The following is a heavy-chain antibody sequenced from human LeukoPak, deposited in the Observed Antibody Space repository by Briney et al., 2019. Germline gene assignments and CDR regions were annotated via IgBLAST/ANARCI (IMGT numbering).Heavy chain of an antibody. V-gene: IGHV1-2*06. CDR3: ARARVDCSSTSCRISGHFDY. J-gene: IGHJ4*02. CDR1: GYTFTGYY. D-gene: IGHD2-2*01. Sequence: ASVKVSCKASGYTFTGYYMHWVRQAPGQGLEWMGRINPNSGGTNYAQKFQGRVTMTRDTSISTAYMELSRLSSDDTAVYYCARARVDCSSTSCRISGHFDYWGQGTLVTVSS. CDR2: INPNSGGT.